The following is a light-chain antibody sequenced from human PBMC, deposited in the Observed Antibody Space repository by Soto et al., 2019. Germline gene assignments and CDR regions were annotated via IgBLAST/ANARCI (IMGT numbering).Light chain of an antibody. CDR2: AAS. J-gene: IGKJ5*01. CDR1: QGISSY. V-gene: IGKV1-9*01. CDR3: QQLNSWIT. Sequence: DIQMTQSPSSVSASVGDRVTITCRASQGISSYLAWYQQKPGKAPKLLIYAASTLQSGVPSRFSGSGSGTDFTLTISSLQPEDFATYYCQQLNSWITFGQGTRLEIK.